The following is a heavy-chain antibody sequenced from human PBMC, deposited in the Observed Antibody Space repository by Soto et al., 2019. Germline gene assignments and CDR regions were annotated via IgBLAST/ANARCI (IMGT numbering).Heavy chain of an antibody. Sequence: GASVKVSCKASGGTFSSFTISWVRQAPGQGLEWMGGIIPIYGTANYAQKFQGRVTITADASTRTAYMELSSLRSEDTAVYYCARAQGSGYSSGWVLDAFDIWGQGTMVTVSS. J-gene: IGHJ3*02. D-gene: IGHD6-19*01. CDR2: IIPIYGTA. CDR3: ARAQGSGYSSGWVLDAFDI. CDR1: GGTFSSFT. V-gene: IGHV1-69*13.